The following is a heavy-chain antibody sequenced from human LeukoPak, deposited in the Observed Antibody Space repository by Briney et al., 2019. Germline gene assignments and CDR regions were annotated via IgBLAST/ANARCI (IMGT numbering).Heavy chain of an antibody. J-gene: IGHJ4*02. Sequence: SETLSLTCAVYGGSFSGYYWSWIRQPPGKGLEWIGEINHSGSTNYNPSLKSRVTISVDTSKNQFSLKLSSVTAADTAVYYCARAMTVPSGWFGYWGQGTLVTVSS. D-gene: IGHD2-2*01. V-gene: IGHV4-34*01. CDR3: ARAMTVPSGWFGY. CDR2: INHSGST. CDR1: GGSFSGYY.